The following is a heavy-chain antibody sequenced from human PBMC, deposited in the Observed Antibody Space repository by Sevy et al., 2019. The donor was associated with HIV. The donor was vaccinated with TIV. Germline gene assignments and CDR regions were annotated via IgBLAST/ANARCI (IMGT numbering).Heavy chain of an antibody. CDR3: ARDSLRLGYCSGGSCYSPQSY. CDR2: ISYDGSNK. D-gene: IGHD2-15*01. J-gene: IGHJ4*02. CDR1: GFTFSSYA. Sequence: GGSLRLSCVASGFTFSSYAMHWVRQAPGKGLEWVAVISYDGSNKYYADSVKGRFTISRDNSKNTLYLQMNSLRAEDTAVYYCARDSLRLGYCSGGSCYSPQSYWGQGTLVTVSS. V-gene: IGHV3-30-3*01.